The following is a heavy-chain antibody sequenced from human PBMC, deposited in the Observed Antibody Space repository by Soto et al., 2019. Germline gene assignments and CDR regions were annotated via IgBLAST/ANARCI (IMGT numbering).Heavy chain of an antibody. D-gene: IGHD1-26*01. CDR1: GGSISSGDYY. CDR2: IYYSGST. CDR3: ARETTSGSVNYFDY. V-gene: IGHV4-30-4*01. J-gene: IGHJ4*02. Sequence: PSETLSLTCTVSGGSISSGDYYWSWIRQPPGKGLEWIGYIYYSGSTYYNPSLKSRVTISVDTSKNQFSLKLSSVTAADTAVYYCARETTSGSVNYFDYWGQGTLVTVSS.